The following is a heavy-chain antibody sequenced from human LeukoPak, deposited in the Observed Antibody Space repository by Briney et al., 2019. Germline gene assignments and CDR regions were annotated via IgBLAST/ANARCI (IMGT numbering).Heavy chain of an antibody. Sequence: ASVKVSCKVSGYTLNELSMHWVRQAPGKGLEWMGGFDPEDGATIYAQKFQCRVTMTEDTSTDTAYRKLSSLRSEDTAVYYCATPGASSLYYFDSWGPGALGTVS. CDR2: FDPEDGAT. D-gene: IGHD6-13*01. J-gene: IGHJ4*01. CDR1: GYTLNELS. CDR3: ATPGASSLYYFDS. V-gene: IGHV1-24*01.